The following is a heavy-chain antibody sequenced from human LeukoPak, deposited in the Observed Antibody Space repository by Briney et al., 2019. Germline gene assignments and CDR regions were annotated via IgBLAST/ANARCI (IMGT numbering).Heavy chain of an antibody. CDR2: INHSGST. Sequence: SETLSLTCAVYGGSFSGYYWSWIRQPPGKGLEWIGEINHSGSTNYNPSLKSRVTISVDTSKNQFSLKLSSVTAADTAVYYCARGLYCSSTSCYENAFDIWVQGTMVTVSS. V-gene: IGHV4-34*01. CDR3: ARGLYCSSTSCYENAFDI. J-gene: IGHJ3*02. CDR1: GGSFSGYY. D-gene: IGHD2-2*01.